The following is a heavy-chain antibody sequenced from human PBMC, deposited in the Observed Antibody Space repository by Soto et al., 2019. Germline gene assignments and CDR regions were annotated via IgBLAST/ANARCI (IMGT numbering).Heavy chain of an antibody. CDR2: IYYSGST. Sequence: SETLSLTCTVSGGSISSYYWSWIRQPPGKGLEWIGYIYYSGSTNYNPSLKSRVTISVDTSKNQFSLKLSSVTAADTAVYYCARSPYDSSGYYLYFDYWGQGTLVTVSS. CDR1: GGSISSYY. J-gene: IGHJ4*02. V-gene: IGHV4-59*01. CDR3: ARSPYDSSGYYLYFDY. D-gene: IGHD3-22*01.